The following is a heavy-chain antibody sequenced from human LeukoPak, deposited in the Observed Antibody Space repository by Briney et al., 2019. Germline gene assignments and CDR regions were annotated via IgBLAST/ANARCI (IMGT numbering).Heavy chain of an antibody. J-gene: IGHJ4*02. CDR3: ARTYCGTNACPFDH. Sequence: SETLSLTCTVSGGSINTYYWSWIRQPPGKGLECLGFIFHTGTTNYNPSLKSRVTISVDTSKNQFSLKLSSVTAADTAIYYCARTYCGTNACPFDHWGQGNLVTVSS. CDR2: IFHTGTT. D-gene: IGHD2-21*01. CDR1: GGSINTYY. V-gene: IGHV4-59*08.